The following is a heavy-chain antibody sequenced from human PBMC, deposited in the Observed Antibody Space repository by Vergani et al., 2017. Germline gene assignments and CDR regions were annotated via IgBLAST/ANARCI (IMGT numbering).Heavy chain of an antibody. CDR1: GFTFSDFS. D-gene: IGHD3-10*02. J-gene: IGHJ6*02. CDR3: ARACSSCGCRDYYAMDV. V-gene: IGHV3-21*06. Sequence: EVQLVESGGGLVQPGGSLRLSCAASGFTFSDFSMSWVRQAPGKGLEWVAFIGSSGSYINYAHSVKGRFIISRDNTNNSLFLQLRSLRAEDAAVYYCARACSSCGCRDYYAMDVWGQGATVTVSS. CDR2: IGSSGSYI.